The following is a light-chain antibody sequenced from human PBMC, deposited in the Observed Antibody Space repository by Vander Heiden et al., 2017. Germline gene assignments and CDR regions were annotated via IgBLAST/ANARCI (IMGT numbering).Light chain of an antibody. Sequence: SSELTQDPAVSVALGQSVRITCQADSLRSYYASWYQQKPGQAPVLVIYGKTNRPSGIPDRFSGSSSGNTASLTITGAQAEDEADYYCNSRDSSGNHLYVFGTGTKVTVL. CDR1: SLRSYY. CDR3: NSRDSSGNHLYV. CDR2: GKT. J-gene: IGLJ1*01. V-gene: IGLV3-19*01.